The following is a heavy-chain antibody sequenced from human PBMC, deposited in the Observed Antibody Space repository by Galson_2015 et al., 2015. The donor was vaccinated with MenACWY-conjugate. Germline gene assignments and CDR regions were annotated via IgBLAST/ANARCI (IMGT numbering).Heavy chain of an antibody. D-gene: IGHD1-26*01. CDR3: ARLGGNYRTTSHFDY. CDR2: INSDGRST. V-gene: IGHV3-74*01. CDR1: GFTFSTYW. Sequence: SLRLSCAASGFTFSTYWMHWVRQAPGKGLVWVSRINSDGRSTSYADSVKGRFTISRDNAKNTLYLQMYSLRAEDTAVYYCARLGGNYRTTSHFDYWGQGTLVTVSS. J-gene: IGHJ4*02.